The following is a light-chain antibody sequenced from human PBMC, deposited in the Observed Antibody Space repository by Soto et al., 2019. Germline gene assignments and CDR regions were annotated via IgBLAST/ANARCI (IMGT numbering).Light chain of an antibody. Sequence: EIQMSQSPCTLSSSVGARVTITCRASQSIVTWLAWYQKTPGKAPKLLIYDASSLESGVPSRFSGSGSGTEFTLTMGSLQPDDFATYYCQQYNSYSLWSFGQGTKVDIK. CDR2: DAS. CDR1: QSIVTW. J-gene: IGKJ1*01. V-gene: IGKV1-5*01. CDR3: QQYNSYSLWS.